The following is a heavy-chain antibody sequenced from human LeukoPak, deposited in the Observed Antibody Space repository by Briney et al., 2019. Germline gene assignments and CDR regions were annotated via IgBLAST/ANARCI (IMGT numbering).Heavy chain of an antibody. CDR2: MSYDGSDE. V-gene: IGHV3-30*04. Sequence: GGSLRLSCVASGLAFSSYSMHWVRQAPGKGLEWVGVMSYDGSDEYYTDSVKGRFTISRDNSENTVYLQMNSLRADDTAVYYCARDFTPEWFDIHWGQGTLVTVS. D-gene: IGHD3-3*01. CDR1: GLAFSSYS. J-gene: IGHJ4*02. CDR3: ARDFTPEWFDIH.